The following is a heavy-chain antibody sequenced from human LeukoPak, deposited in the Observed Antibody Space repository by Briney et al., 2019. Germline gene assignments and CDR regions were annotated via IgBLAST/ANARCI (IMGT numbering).Heavy chain of an antibody. CDR2: IYYSGGT. J-gene: IGHJ4*02. V-gene: IGHV4-39*01. Sequence: SETLSLTCTVSLGSIRSYDYHWTLIRQPPGKGLEWIGSIYYSGGTYYNPSLKSRVTISVDLPKNQSSMKMNDVTAADTAVYYCARHGVSGYYYVDYWGQGTLVTVSS. CDR3: ARHGVSGYYYVDY. D-gene: IGHD6-25*01. CDR1: LGSIRSYDYH.